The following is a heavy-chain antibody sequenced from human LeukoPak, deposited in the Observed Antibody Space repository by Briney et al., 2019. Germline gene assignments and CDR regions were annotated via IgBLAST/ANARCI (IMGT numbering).Heavy chain of an antibody. V-gene: IGHV3-30*03. J-gene: IGHJ5*02. CDR1: GFAFNSYG. Sequence: GGSLRLSCVVSGFAFNSYGIHWVRQAPGKGLEWVAVVSYDGSDKLYEDSVKGRFTVSRDNSKNTLYLQMNSLRAEDTAVYYCAHTDSYYFDSGMVSWGQGALVTVSS. D-gene: IGHD3-22*01. CDR3: AHTDSYYFDSGMVS. CDR2: VSYDGSDK.